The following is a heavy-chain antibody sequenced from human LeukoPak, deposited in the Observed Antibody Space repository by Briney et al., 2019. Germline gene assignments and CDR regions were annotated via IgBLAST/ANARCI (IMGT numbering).Heavy chain of an antibody. D-gene: IGHD3/OR15-3a*01. J-gene: IGHJ4*02. CDR2: IHSTGAYI. CDR3: VRSSDWAFFDH. V-gene: IGHV3-74*01. CDR1: GFTFSSYA. Sequence: PGGSLRLSCAASGFTFSSYAMSWVRQAPGKGLVWVSRIHSTGAYIDYVDSVKGRFIISRDNAQNTLYLQMNSLRAEDTAVYFCVRSSDWAFFDHWGQGALVTVSS.